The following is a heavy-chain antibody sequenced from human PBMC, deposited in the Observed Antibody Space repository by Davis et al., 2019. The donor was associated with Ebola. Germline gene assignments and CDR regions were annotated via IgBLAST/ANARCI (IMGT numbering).Heavy chain of an antibody. CDR2: IKSKTDGGTT. D-gene: IGHD2-2*02. CDR3: TTDPYQLLYLDWFDP. V-gene: IGHV3-15*01. Sequence: GESLKISCAASGFTFSNAWMSWVRQAPGKGLEWVGRIKSKTDGGTTDYAAPVKGRFTISRDDSKNTLYLQMNSLKTEDTAVYYCTTDPYQLLYLDWFDPWGQGTLVTVSS. CDR1: GFTFSNAW. J-gene: IGHJ5*02.